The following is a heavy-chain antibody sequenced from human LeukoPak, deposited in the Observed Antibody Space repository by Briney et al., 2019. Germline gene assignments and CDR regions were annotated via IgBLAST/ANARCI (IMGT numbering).Heavy chain of an antibody. CDR3: AKELDTMFFDY. Sequence: GGSLRLSCATSGFNFDRYTIHWVRQAPGKGLEWVSLAGWAGGTTYYSDPVRGRFTISRDSGKNSVYLQMNSLTTDDTAFYFCAKELDTMFFDYWGQGALVTVSS. CDR1: GFNFDRYT. D-gene: IGHD5-18*01. J-gene: IGHJ4*02. V-gene: IGHV3-43*01. CDR2: AGWAGGTT.